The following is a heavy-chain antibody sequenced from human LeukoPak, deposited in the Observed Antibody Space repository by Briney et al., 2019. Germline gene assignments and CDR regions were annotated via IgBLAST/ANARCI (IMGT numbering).Heavy chain of an antibody. CDR1: GFTFSNAW. Sequence: GGSLRLSCAASGFTFSNAWMSWVRQAPGKGLEWVGRIKSKTDGGTTDYAAPVKGRFTISRDDSKNTLYLQMNSLKTEDTAVYYCTTPLWFGEAGLDYWGQGTLVTVSS. V-gene: IGHV3-15*01. CDR3: TTPLWFGEAGLDY. D-gene: IGHD3-10*01. CDR2: IKSKTDGGTT. J-gene: IGHJ4*02.